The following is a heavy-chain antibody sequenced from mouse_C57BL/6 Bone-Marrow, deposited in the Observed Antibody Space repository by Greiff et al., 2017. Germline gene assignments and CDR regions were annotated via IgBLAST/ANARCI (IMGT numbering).Heavy chain of an antibody. V-gene: IGHV1-58*01. CDR2: IYIGNGYT. D-gene: IGHD2-4*01. Sequence: EVQGVESGAELVRPGSSVKMSCKTSGYTFTSYGINWVKQRPGPGLEWIGYIYIGNGYTEYNEKFKGKATLTSDTSSSTAYMQLSSLTSEDSAIYFCARGAYDYDALGDYWGQGTSVTVSS. CDR1: GYTFTSYG. J-gene: IGHJ4*01. CDR3: ARGAYDYDALGDY.